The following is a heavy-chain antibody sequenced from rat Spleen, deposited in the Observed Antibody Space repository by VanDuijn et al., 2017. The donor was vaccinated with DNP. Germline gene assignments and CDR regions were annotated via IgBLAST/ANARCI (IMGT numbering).Heavy chain of an antibody. D-gene: IGHD1-4*01. CDR1: GFTFSDYY. CDR2: INYDGGST. Sequence: EVQLVESGGNLVQPGRSLKLSCAASGFTFSDYYMAWVRQAPTKGLAWVASINYDGGSTYYGDSVKGRFTISRDNAKSTLYLQMNSLRSEDMATYYCARHVLPLRVWDYWGQGVMVTVSS. CDR3: ARHVLPLRVWDY. V-gene: IGHV5-22*01. J-gene: IGHJ2*01.